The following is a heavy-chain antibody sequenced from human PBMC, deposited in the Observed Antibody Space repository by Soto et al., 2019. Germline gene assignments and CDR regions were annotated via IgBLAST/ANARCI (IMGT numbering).Heavy chain of an antibody. CDR3: AKGGSSGYPTSSYYYGMDV. V-gene: IGHV3-9*01. J-gene: IGHJ6*02. D-gene: IGHD3-22*01. Sequence: EVQLVESGGGLVQPGRSLRLSCAASGFTFDDYAMHWVRQAPGKGLEWVSGISWNSGSIGYADSVKGRFTISRDNAKNSLYRQMNSLRAEDTALYYCAKGGSSGYPTSSYYYGMDVWGQGTTVTVSS. CDR2: ISWNSGSI. CDR1: GFTFDDYA.